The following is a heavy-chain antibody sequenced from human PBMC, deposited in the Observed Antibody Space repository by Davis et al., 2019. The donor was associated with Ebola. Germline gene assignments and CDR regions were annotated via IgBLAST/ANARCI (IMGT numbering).Heavy chain of an antibody. CDR3: ARDTWYSGDDNGGD. CDR1: GFTFSTYS. J-gene: IGHJ4*02. V-gene: IGHV3-21*04. Sequence: GESLKISCAASGFTFSTYSMSWVRQAPGKGLEWVSSISSDSDYIYYADSAKGRFTISRDNAKNSLYLQMNSLRAEDTAVYYCARDTWYSGDDNGGDWGQGTLVTVSS. D-gene: IGHD1-26*01. CDR2: ISSDSDYI.